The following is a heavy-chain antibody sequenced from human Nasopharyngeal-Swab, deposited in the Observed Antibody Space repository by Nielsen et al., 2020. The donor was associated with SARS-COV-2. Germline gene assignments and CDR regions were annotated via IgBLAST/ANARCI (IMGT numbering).Heavy chain of an antibody. CDR2: INPSGGST. CDR3: AGGSSNRYYFDY. CDR1: GYTFTSYY. D-gene: IGHD2-2*01. Sequence: SVTVSCKASGYTFTSYYMHWVRQAPGQGLEWMGIINPSGGSTSYAQKFQVRVTMTRDTSTSTVYMELSSLRSEDTAVYYCAGGSSNRYYFDYWGQGTLVTVSS. V-gene: IGHV1-46*01. J-gene: IGHJ4*02.